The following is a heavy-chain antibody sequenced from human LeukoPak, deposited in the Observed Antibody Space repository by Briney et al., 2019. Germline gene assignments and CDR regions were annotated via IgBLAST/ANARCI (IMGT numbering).Heavy chain of an antibody. Sequence: GGSLRLSCAVSGFTFSSFIMNWVRQARGKGREWVSSISSSSSYIYYADSVKGRFTISRDNDKNSLYLQMNSLRAEDTAVYYCAREKDGSYYKDYFDYWGQETLVTVSS. CDR3: AREKDGSYYKDYFDY. D-gene: IGHD1-26*01. CDR1: GFTFSSFI. CDR2: ISSSSSYI. V-gene: IGHV3-21*01. J-gene: IGHJ4*02.